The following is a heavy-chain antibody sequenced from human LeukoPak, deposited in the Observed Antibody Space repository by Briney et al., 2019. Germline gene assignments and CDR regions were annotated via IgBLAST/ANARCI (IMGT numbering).Heavy chain of an antibody. V-gene: IGHV3-23*01. CDR3: AKDPYCSSTSCQRAYFDY. D-gene: IGHD2-2*01. Sequence: PGGSLRLSCAASGCTFSSYVMSWVRQAPGKGLECVSAISGSGGSTYYEDSVKGRFTISRDNSKNTLYLQMNSLRAEDTAVYYCAKDPYCSSTSCQRAYFDYWGQGTLVTVSS. J-gene: IGHJ4*02. CDR1: GCTFSSYV. CDR2: ISGSGGST.